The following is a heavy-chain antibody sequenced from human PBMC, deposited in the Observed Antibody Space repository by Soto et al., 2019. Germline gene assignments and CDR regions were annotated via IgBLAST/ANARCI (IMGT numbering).Heavy chain of an antibody. D-gene: IGHD2-8*01. Sequence: EVQLVESGGGLVQPGGSLRLSCVASGFTFSSHWMTWVRQAPGEGLVWVSRINRDGSVTVYADSVKGRFTISRDNAKNTLYLQMNNLRDEDTALYYCVRDLGYCATGECSSWGQGTLVTVSS. V-gene: IGHV3-74*01. CDR1: GFTFSSHW. J-gene: IGHJ4*02. CDR2: INRDGSVT. CDR3: VRDLGYCATGECSS.